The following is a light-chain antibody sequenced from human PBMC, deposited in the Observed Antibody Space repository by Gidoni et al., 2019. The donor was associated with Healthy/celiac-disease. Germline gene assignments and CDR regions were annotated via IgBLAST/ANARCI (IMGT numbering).Light chain of an antibody. J-gene: IGKJ1*01. CDR1: QSISSY. V-gene: IGKV1-39*01. CDR3: QQSYSTPRT. CDR2: AAS. Sequence: DIQMTQSPSSLSASVVDRVPITCRARQSISSYLNWYKQKPGKAPKLLIYAASSLQSGVPSRFRGSGSWTDFTLTISSLQPEDFATYYCQQSYSTPRTFXQXTKLEIK.